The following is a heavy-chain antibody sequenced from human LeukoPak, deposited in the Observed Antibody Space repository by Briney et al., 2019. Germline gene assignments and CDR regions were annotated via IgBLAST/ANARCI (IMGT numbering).Heavy chain of an antibody. V-gene: IGHV1-2*02. D-gene: IGHD3-3*01. CDR2: INSNSGGT. CDR1: GYTFTGYY. J-gene: IGHJ5*02. Sequence: ASVTVSCKASGYTFTGYYMHWVRQAPGQGLEWMGWINSNSGGTNYAQKFQGRVTMTRDTSISTAYMELSRLRSDDTAVYYCARDRAQRIYDFWSGYTNWFDPWGQGTLVTVSS. CDR3: ARDRAQRIYDFWSGYTNWFDP.